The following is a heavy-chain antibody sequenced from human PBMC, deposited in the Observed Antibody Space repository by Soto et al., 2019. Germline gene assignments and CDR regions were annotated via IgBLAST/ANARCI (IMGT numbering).Heavy chain of an antibody. J-gene: IGHJ3*02. CDR3: ARGRRWGFSWNALDI. CDR2: IYTGGST. CDR1: GGSISSYY. D-gene: IGHD1-26*01. V-gene: IGHV4-4*07. Sequence: SETLSLTCTVSGGSISSYYWSWIRQPAGKGLEWIGRIYTGGSTNYNPSLKSRVTMSVDTSKNQFSLKLSSVTAADTAVYYCARGRRWGFSWNALDIWGQGTMVTVSS.